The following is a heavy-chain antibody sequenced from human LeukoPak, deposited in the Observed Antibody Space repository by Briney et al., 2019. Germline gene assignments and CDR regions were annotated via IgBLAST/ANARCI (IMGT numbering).Heavy chain of an antibody. CDR1: GGSISSGGYY. V-gene: IGHV4-30-2*01. D-gene: IGHD4-17*01. CDR2: IYHSGST. J-gene: IGHJ3*02. Sequence: PSETLSLTCTVSGGSISSGGYYWSWIRQPPGKGLEWTGYIYHSGSTYYNPSLKSRVTISVDRSKNQFSLKLSSVTAADTAVYYCARDRGTVKDAFDIWGQGTMVTVSS. CDR3: ARDRGTVKDAFDI.